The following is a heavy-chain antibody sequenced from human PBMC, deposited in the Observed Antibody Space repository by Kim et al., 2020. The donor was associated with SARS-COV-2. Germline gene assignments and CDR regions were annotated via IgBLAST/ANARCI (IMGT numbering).Heavy chain of an antibody. D-gene: IGHD3-22*01. J-gene: IGHJ4*02. Sequence: GGSLRLSCAASGFTFSSYGMHWVRQAPGKGLEWVAVIWYDGSNKYYADSVKGRFTISRDNSKNTLYLQMNSLRAEDTAVYYCARDRNYDSSGYYLYWGQGTLVTVSS. CDR2: IWYDGSNK. CDR1: GFTFSSYG. CDR3: ARDRNYDSSGYYLY. V-gene: IGHV3-33*01.